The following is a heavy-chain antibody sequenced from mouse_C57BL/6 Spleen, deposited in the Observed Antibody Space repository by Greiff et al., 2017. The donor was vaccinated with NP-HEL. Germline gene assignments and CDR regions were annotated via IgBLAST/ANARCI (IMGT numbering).Heavy chain of an antibody. CDR1: GYTFTDYY. CDR2: LYPGSGNT. J-gene: IGHJ3*01. Sequence: QVQLKESGAELVRPGASVKLSCKASGYTFTDYYINWVKQRPGQGLEWIARLYPGSGNTYYNEKFKGKATLTAEKSSSTAYMQLSSLTSEDSAVYFCARSTAQDPFAYWGQGTLVTVSA. CDR3: ARSTAQDPFAY. V-gene: IGHV1-76*01. D-gene: IGHD3-2*02.